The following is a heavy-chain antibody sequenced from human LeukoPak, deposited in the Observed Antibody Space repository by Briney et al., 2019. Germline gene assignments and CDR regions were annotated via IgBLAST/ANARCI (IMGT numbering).Heavy chain of an antibody. CDR2: IYPGDSDT. Sequence: GESLKISCKGSGYSFTSYWIGWVRQMPGKGLEWMGIIYPGDSDTRYSPSFQGQVTISADKSISTAYLHWSSLKASDTAVYYCARHQVAATEWMIDYWGQGTLVTVSS. V-gene: IGHV5-51*01. D-gene: IGHD2-15*01. J-gene: IGHJ4*02. CDR3: ARHQVAATEWMIDY. CDR1: GYSFTSYW.